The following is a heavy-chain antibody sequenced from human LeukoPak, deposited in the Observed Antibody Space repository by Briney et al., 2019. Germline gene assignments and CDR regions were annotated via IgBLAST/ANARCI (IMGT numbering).Heavy chain of an antibody. CDR2: IRDSGGET. CDR1: GFTFSSYA. V-gene: IGHV3-23*01. CDR3: AKARGYSSSSSFDY. J-gene: IGHJ4*02. Sequence: GGSLRLSCAASGFTFSSYAMSWVRQAPGKGLEWVSGIRDSGGETYYADSVKGRFTISRDNSKNTLDLQMNSLRAEDTALYYCAKARGYSSSSSFDYWGQGTLVTVSS. D-gene: IGHD6-13*01.